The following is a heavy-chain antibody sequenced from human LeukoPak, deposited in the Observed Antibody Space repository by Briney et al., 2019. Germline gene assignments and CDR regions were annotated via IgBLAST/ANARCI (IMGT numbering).Heavy chain of an antibody. D-gene: IGHD5-12*01. CDR1: GFTFCSYS. V-gene: IGHV3-21*06. Sequence: GGSLRLSCVASGFTFCSYSMNWVRQAPGKGLEFVSSISSSSAYIRYADSLKGRFTVSRDNAKNSLYLHINSLRAEDTAVYYCARYSAYDDHFDYWGQGTLVTVSS. CDR3: ARYSAYDDHFDY. J-gene: IGHJ4*02. CDR2: ISSSSAYI.